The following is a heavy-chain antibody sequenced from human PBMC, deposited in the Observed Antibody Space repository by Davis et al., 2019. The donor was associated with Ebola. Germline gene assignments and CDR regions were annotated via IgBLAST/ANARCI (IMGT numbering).Heavy chain of an antibody. CDR3: ASGYSKDFDY. J-gene: IGHJ4*02. CDR2: IRQDGSET. CDR1: GFTFSRYW. D-gene: IGHD6-13*01. Sequence: GESLKIPRAASGFTFSRYWMTWVRQAPGQGLEWVASIRQDGSETHYVDSVKGRFTISRDNAKNSLYLQMNSLRAEDTAVYYCASGYSKDFDYWGQGTLVTVSS. V-gene: IGHV3-7*01.